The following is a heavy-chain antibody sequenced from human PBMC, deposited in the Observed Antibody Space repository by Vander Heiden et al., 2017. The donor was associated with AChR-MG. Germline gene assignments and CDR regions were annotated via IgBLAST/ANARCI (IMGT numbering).Heavy chain of an antibody. D-gene: IGHD3-16*02. J-gene: IGHJ6*03. V-gene: IGHV3-23*01. CDR2: IIGNTDTT. Sequence: EVQLLESGGGLIQPGGSLRLSCGASGFTFSNYGMSWVRRPPGKGLQWVSTIIGNTDTTYYADSVKGRLTISGDSSKNTVFLEMNSVRPEDTAVYYCAKGVHQVRRYYMDIWGKGTTVIVSS. CDR1: GFTFSNYG. CDR3: AKGVHQVRRYYMDI.